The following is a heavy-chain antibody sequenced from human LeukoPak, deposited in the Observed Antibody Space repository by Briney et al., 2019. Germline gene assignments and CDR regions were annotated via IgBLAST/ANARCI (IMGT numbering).Heavy chain of an antibody. V-gene: IGHV4-34*01. CDR3: ASGHYYGSGSYVYYYYGMDV. Sequence: SETLSLTCAVYGGPFSGYYWSWIRQPPGKGLEWIGEINHSGSTNYNPSLKSRVTISVDTSKNQFSLRLSSVTAADTAVYYCASGHYYGSGSYVYYYYGMDVWGQGTTVTVSS. CDR2: INHSGST. J-gene: IGHJ6*02. D-gene: IGHD3-10*01. CDR1: GGPFSGYY.